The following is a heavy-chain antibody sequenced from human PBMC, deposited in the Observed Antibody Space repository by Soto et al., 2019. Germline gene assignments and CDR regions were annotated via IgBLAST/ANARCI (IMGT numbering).Heavy chain of an antibody. D-gene: IGHD2-8*01. CDR1: GFTVSSNY. CDR2: IYSGGST. CDR3: AAGLYCTNGGCSAGYYYYGMDV. Sequence: PGGSLRLSCAASGFTVSSNYMSWVRQAPGKGLEWVSVIYSGGSTYYADSVKGRFTISRDNSKNTLYLQMNSLRAEDTAVYYCAAGLYCTNGGCSAGYYYYGMDVWGQGTTVTVYS. J-gene: IGHJ6*02. V-gene: IGHV3-53*01.